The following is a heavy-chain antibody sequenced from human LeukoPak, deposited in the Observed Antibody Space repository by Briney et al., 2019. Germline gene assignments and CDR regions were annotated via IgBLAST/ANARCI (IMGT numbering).Heavy chain of an antibody. Sequence: SETLSLTCTVSGGSISSSSYYWSWIRQPPGKGLEWIGYIYHSGSTYYNPSLKSRVTISVDRSKNQFSLKLSSVTAADTAVYYCARVGITMVRGVIITTPYFDYWGQGTLVTVSS. V-gene: IGHV4-30-2*01. CDR1: GGSISSSSYY. J-gene: IGHJ4*02. D-gene: IGHD3-10*01. CDR3: ARVGITMVRGVIITTPYFDY. CDR2: IYHSGST.